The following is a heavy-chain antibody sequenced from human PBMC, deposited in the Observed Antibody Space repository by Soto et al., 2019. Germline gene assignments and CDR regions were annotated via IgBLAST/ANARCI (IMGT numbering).Heavy chain of an antibody. J-gene: IGHJ4*02. CDR1: GGTFNTYA. CDR2: ISPMFGAA. V-gene: IGHV1-69*19. D-gene: IGHD3-10*01. CDR3: AREVQVHTPAFVY. Sequence: QVQLVQSGAEMKKPGSSVKVSCQSSGGTFNTYAMNGVRQAPGQGPEWMGDISPMFGAANYAPKFQGRVTNTADESTGTSYMQLSSLTSEDTALYFCAREVQVHTPAFVYWGQGTLVTVSS.